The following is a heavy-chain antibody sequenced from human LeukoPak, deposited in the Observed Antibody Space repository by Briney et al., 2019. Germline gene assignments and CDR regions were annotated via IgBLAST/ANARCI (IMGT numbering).Heavy chain of an antibody. CDR2: INSDGSNT. V-gene: IGHV3-74*01. Sequence: PGGSLRLSCAASGFTFSSYWMHWVRQAPGKGLVWVSRINSDGSNTSYADSVKGRFAISRDNSKNTLYLQMNSLRAEDTAVYYCAKQWLFNYFDYWGQGTLVTVSS. J-gene: IGHJ4*02. D-gene: IGHD6-19*01. CDR3: AKQWLFNYFDY. CDR1: GFTFSSYW.